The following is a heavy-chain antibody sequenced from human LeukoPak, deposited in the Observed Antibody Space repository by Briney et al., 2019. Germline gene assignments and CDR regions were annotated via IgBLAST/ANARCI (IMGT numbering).Heavy chain of an antibody. J-gene: IGHJ4*02. V-gene: IGHV3-23*01. CDR2: ISDNGGST. Sequence: GGSLRLSCAASGFIFSSSAMSWVRQAPGKGLEWVSVISDNGGSTYYADSVKGRFTISRDNSKNTLYLQMNSLRAEDTAVYYCAKEAHNWNYFDYWGQGTLVTVSS. D-gene: IGHD1-20*01. CDR3: AKEAHNWNYFDY. CDR1: GFIFSSSA.